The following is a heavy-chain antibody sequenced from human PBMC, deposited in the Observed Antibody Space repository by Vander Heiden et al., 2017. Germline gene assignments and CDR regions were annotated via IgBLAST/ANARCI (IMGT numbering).Heavy chain of an antibody. V-gene: IGHV4-34*01. CDR2: INHSGST. J-gene: IGHJ4*02. D-gene: IGHD3-16*02. CDR1: GGSFSGYY. CDR3: ARGPYDYVWGSYRYTGGYFDY. Sequence: QVQLQQWGAGLLKPSETLSLPCAVYGGSFSGYYWSWIRQPPGTVLEWIGEINHSGSTNYNPPLKSRVTISVDTSKNQFSLKLSSVTAADTAVYYCARGPYDYVWGSYRYTGGYFDYWGQGTLVTVSS.